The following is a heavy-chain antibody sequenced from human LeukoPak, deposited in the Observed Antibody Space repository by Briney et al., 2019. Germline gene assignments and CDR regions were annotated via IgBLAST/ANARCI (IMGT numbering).Heavy chain of an antibody. J-gene: IGHJ3*02. CDR1: GFTVSNNY. V-gene: IGHV3-69-1*01. Sequence: GSLRLSCAASGFTVSNNYMSWVRQAPGKGLEWVSGISYNSDTIGYADSVKGRFTISRDNAKNSLYLQMNSLRAEDTAVYYCARELRIVGATDAFDIWGQGTMVTVSS. CDR2: ISYNSDTI. D-gene: IGHD1-26*01. CDR3: ARELRIVGATDAFDI.